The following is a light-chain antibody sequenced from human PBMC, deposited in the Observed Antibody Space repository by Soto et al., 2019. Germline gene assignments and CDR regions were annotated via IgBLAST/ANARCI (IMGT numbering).Light chain of an antibody. CDR2: DAS. V-gene: IGKV3-15*01. CDR3: QQYNTYPLT. J-gene: IGKJ4*01. CDR1: QRISRN. Sequence: EIVMTQSPATLSVSPGESATLSCRASQRISRNLAWYQQKPGQAPRLLIYDASTRATAIPARFSGSGSETEFTLTISSLQSEDSAVYYCQQYNTYPLTFGGGTKVEI.